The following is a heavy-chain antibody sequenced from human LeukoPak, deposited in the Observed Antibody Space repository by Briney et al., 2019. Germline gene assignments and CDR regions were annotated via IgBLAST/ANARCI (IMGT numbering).Heavy chain of an antibody. D-gene: IGHD2-15*01. J-gene: IGHJ3*02. V-gene: IGHV4-59*01. CDR3: ARVPPLGYCSGGSCYSDAFDI. CDR2: IDYSGNT. CDR1: GGSISSYY. Sequence: PSETLSLTCTVSGGSISSYYWSWVRQPPGKGLEWIGYIDYSGNTDYNPSLKSRVTISVDTSKNQFSLTLTSVTAADTAVYYCARVPPLGYCSGGSCYSDAFDIWGQGTMVNVSS.